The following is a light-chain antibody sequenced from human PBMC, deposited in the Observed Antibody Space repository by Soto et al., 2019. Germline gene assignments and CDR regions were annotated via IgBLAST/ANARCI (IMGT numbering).Light chain of an antibody. CDR3: SSYVGSNNFV. J-gene: IGLJ1*01. V-gene: IGLV2-8*01. CDR2: EVT. CDR1: SSDVGIYNY. Sequence: QSALTQPPSASGSPGQSVTISCTGSSSDVGIYNYVSWYQHHPGKAPKLIIYEVTKRPSGVPDRFSGSRSRNTATLTVSGLQAEDEADYYCSSYVGSNNFVFGAVTKLTVL.